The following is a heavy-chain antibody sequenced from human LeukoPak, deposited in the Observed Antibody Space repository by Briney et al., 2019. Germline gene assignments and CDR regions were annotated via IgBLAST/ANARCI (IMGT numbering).Heavy chain of an antibody. J-gene: IGHJ2*01. CDR3: AKHWRYSFLYFDL. D-gene: IGHD3-9*01. CDR2: ISDIGGST. CDR1: GFTFSSYA. Sequence: GSLRLSCAASGFTFSSYAMSWVRQAPGKGLEWVSTISDIGGSTSYADSVKGRFTISRDNSKDTLYLQMSSLRAEDTAVYYGAKHWRYSFLYFDLWGRGTLVTVSS. V-gene: IGHV3-23*01.